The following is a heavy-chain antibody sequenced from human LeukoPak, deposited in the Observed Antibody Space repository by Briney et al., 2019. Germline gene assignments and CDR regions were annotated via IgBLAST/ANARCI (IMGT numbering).Heavy chain of an antibody. CDR3: AKDQRYSGYEPGLDY. CDR1: GFTFSSYG. Sequence: GGSLRLSCAASGFTFSSYGMHWVRQVPGKGLEWVAVISYDGNNKYYADSVKGRFTISRDNSRNTLYLQMNSLRAEDTAVYYCAKDQRYSGYEPGLDYWGQGTLVIVSS. D-gene: IGHD5-12*01. V-gene: IGHV3-30*18. J-gene: IGHJ4*02. CDR2: ISYDGNNK.